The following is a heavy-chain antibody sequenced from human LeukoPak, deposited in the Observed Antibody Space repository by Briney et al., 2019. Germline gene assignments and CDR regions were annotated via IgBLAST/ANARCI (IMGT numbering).Heavy chain of an antibody. CDR2: ISSGSSTT. D-gene: IGHD3-3*01. J-gene: IGHJ4*02. V-gene: IGHV3-48*01. Sequence: GGSLRLSCAASGFTFSSYAMNWVRQAPGKGLEWVSYISSGSSTTYYADSVKGRFTISKDNAKNSLFLQMNSLRAEDTAVYYCARDPESGYHYFDYWGQGTLVTVS. CDR3: ARDPESGYHYFDY. CDR1: GFTFSSYA.